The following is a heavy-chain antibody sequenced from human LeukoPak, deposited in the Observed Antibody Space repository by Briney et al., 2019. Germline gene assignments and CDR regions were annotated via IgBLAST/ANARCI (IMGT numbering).Heavy chain of an antibody. CDR2: IKEDGSQK. D-gene: IGHD3-10*01. J-gene: IGHJ6*04. Sequence: GGSLRLSCAASGFTFSSYAMHWVRQAPGKGLEWVANIKEDGSQKYFVDSVKGRFTISRDNAKNSLYLQMNSLRAEDTAVYYCARESRRITMVRGLDMDVWGKGTTVTVSS. CDR3: ARESRRITMVRGLDMDV. CDR1: GFTFSSYA. V-gene: IGHV3-7*03.